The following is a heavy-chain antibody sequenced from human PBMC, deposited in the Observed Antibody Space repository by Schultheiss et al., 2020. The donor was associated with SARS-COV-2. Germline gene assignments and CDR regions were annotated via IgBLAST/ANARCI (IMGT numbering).Heavy chain of an antibody. Sequence: GGSLRLSCAASGFTVNSNYINWVRQAPGKGLEWVSLIYSGGGTHYADSVKGRFTISRDNSKDTLFLQMISLRAEDTAVYYCARERVGGSGFDYWGQGTLVTVSS. CDR2: IYSGGGT. D-gene: IGHD2-15*01. J-gene: IGHJ4*02. CDR3: ARERVGGSGFDY. CDR1: GFTVNSNY. V-gene: IGHV3-53*01.